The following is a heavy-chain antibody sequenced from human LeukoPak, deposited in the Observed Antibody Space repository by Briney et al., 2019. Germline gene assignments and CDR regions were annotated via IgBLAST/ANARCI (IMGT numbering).Heavy chain of an antibody. V-gene: IGHV3-21*01. J-gene: IGHJ4*02. CDR1: GFTYSSYS. CDR3: ASLFMAAGTRDY. CDR2: ISSSSSYI. Sequence: GGPLRLSCAASGFTYSSYSMHWVRQAPGKGLEWVSSISSSSSYIYYADSVKGRFTISRDNAKNSLYLQMNSLRAEDTAVYYCASLFMAAGTRDYWGQGTLVTVSS. D-gene: IGHD6-13*01.